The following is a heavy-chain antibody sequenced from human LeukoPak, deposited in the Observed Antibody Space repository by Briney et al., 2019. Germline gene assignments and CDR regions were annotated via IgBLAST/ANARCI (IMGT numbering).Heavy chain of an antibody. J-gene: IGHJ5*02. CDR1: GLTFRNYW. Sequence: PGGPLRLSCAASGLTFRNYWMDWVRRAPGKGLVWVSRVNSEGSSTSYADSVKGRFTISRDNAKNTLYLQMHSLRAEDTAVYYCARVVCSRASCADWFDPWGQGTLVTPSS. CDR3: ARVVCSRASCADWFDP. D-gene: IGHD2-2*01. CDR2: VNSEGSST. V-gene: IGHV3-74*01.